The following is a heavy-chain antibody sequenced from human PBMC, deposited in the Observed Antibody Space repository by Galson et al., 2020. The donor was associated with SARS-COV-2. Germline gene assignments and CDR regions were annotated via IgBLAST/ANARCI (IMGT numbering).Heavy chain of an antibody. Sequence: GESLKISCAASGFTVRGNYINWVRQAPGRGLEWLSVIYSGGNTYYADSVKGRFIISRDNSNNTVYLQMNSLRVDDTAVYYCARDMEGYCDVTRCHTPNGLDVWGQGTTVIVS. D-gene: IGHD2-15*01. J-gene: IGHJ6*02. CDR1: GFTVRGNY. CDR2: IYSGGNT. CDR3: ARDMEGYCDVTRCHTPNGLDV. V-gene: IGHV3-53*01.